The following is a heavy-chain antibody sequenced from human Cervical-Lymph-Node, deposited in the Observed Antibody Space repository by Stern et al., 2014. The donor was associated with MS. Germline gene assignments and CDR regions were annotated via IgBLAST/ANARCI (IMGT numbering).Heavy chain of an antibody. Sequence: EVQLEESGGGVIQPGGSLRLSCTASGFTVSRDYMTCVRQAPGKGLEWVSLITNVGRTFYTDSVKGRFTISRDDSKNTVYLHMTSLRAEDTAMYYCARDTSSPERSDWWGQGTLVTVSS. CDR1: GFTVSRDY. J-gene: IGHJ4*02. CDR3: ARDTSSPERSDW. V-gene: IGHV3-53*01. CDR2: ITNVGRT. D-gene: IGHD1-1*01.